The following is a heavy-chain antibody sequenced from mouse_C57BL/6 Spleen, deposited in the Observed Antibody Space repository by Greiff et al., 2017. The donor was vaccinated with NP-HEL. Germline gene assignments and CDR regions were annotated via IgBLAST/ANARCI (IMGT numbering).Heavy chain of an antibody. CDR3: ARRDDGSYFDY. Sequence: EVKLVESGGDLVKPGGSLKLSCAASGFTFSSYGMSWVRQTPDKRLEWVATISSGGSYTYYPDSVKGRFTISRDNAKNTLYLQMSSLKSEDTAMYYCARRDDGSYFDYWGQGTTLTVSS. CDR1: GFTFSSYG. J-gene: IGHJ2*01. D-gene: IGHD2-3*01. CDR2: ISSGGSYT. V-gene: IGHV5-6*02.